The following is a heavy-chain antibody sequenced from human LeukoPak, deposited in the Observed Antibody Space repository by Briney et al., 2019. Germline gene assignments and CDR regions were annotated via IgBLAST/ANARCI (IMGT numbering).Heavy chain of an antibody. J-gene: IGHJ4*02. CDR1: GGSISNSSYY. CDR2: IYYSGST. CDR3: ARQTHYDSSGFDY. Sequence: SETLSLTCTVSGGSISNSSYYWGWIRQPPGKGLEWIGSIYYSGSTYYNPSLKSRVTISVDTSKNQFSLKLSSVTAADTAVYYCARQTHYDSSGFDYWGQGTLVTVSS. D-gene: IGHD3-22*01. V-gene: IGHV4-39*01.